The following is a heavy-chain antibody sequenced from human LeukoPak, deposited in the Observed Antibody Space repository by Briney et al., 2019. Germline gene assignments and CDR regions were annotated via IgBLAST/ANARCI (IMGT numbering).Heavy chain of an antibody. CDR3: TTGIRGD. CDR2: IASKTDGGAT. D-gene: IGHD3-10*01. J-gene: IGHJ4*02. V-gene: IGHV3-15*04. Sequence: PGRSLKLSCEVSGFTFSSYAMHWVRQAPGEGLDWVGRIASKTDGGATDYAAPVKGRFTISRDDSKNTLNLQMNSLKTEDTAVYYCTTGIRGDWGQGTLVTVSS. CDR1: GFTFSSYA.